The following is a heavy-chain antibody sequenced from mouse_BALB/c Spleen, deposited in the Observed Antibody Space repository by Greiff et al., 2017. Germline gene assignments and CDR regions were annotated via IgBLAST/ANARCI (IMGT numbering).Heavy chain of an antibody. V-gene: IGHV5-6-5*01. CDR2: ISSGGST. CDR3: ARGGDGYTWFAY. Sequence: EVMLVESGGGLVKPGGSLKLSCAASGFTFSSYAMSWVRQTPEKRLEWVASISSGGSTYYPDSVKGRFTISRDNARNILYLQMSSLRSEDTAMYYCARGGDGYTWFAYWGQGTLVTVSA. J-gene: IGHJ3*01. CDR1: GFTFSSYA. D-gene: IGHD2-3*01.